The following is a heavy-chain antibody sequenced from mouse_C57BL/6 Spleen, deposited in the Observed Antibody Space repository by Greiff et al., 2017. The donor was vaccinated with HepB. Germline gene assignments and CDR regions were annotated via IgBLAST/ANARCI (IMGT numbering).Heavy chain of an antibody. Sequence: VQLQQSGPELVKPGDSVKISCKASGYSFTGYFMNWVMQSHGKSLEWIGRINPYNGDTFYNQKFKGKATLTVDKSSSTAHMELRSLTSEDSAVYYCARSDGNYVFAYWGQGTLVTVSA. J-gene: IGHJ3*01. CDR3: ARSDGNYVFAY. D-gene: IGHD2-1*01. CDR2: INPYNGDT. V-gene: IGHV1-20*01. CDR1: GYSFTGYF.